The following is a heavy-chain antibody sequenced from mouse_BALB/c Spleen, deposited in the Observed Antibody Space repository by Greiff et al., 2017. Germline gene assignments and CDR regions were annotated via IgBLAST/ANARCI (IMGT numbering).Heavy chain of an antibody. Sequence: EVKVVESGGGLVKLGGSLKLSCAASGFTFSSYYMSWVRQTPEKRLELVAAINSNGGSTYYPDTVKGRFTISRDNAKNTLYLQMSSLKSEDTALYYCARQWLLRDYAMDYWGQGTSVTVSS. CDR3: ARQWLLRDYAMDY. J-gene: IGHJ4*01. D-gene: IGHD2-3*01. V-gene: IGHV5-6-2*01. CDR1: GFTFSSYY. CDR2: INSNGGST.